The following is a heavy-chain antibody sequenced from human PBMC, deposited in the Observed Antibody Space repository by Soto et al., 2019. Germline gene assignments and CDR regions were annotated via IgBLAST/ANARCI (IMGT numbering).Heavy chain of an antibody. CDR2: IYYSGST. J-gene: IGHJ6*02. CDR3: ASTSIPSYYDFWSGYSLYYYYGMDV. D-gene: IGHD3-3*01. CDR1: GGSISSYY. V-gene: IGHV4-59*01. Sequence: SETLFLTCTVSGGSISSYYWSWIRQPPGKGLEWIGYIYYSGSTNYNPSLKSRVTISVDTSKNQFSLKLSSVTAADTAVYYCASTSIPSYYDFWSGYSLYYYYGMDVWGQGTTVTVSS.